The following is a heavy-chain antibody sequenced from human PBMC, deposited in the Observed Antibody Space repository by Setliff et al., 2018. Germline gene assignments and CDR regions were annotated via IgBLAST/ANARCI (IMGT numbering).Heavy chain of an antibody. CDR2: VYYSGAA. V-gene: IGHV4-59*01. J-gene: IGHJ4*02. Sequence: SETLSLTCTVSGGSFSTYYWSWIRQAPGKGLEWIGHVYYSGAANYNPSLKSRVTVSVDTSKNQSSLRLISVTAADTAVYYCARGGTFRYFDYWGQGTPVTVSS. CDR1: GGSFSTYY. CDR3: ARGGTFRYFDY. D-gene: IGHD5-12*01.